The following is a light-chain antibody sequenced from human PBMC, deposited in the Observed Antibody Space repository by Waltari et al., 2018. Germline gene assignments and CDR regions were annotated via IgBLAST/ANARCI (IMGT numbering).Light chain of an antibody. CDR3: AAWDDSLNGHVV. CDR1: SSNIGCNT. J-gene: IGLJ2*01. CDR2: TNN. V-gene: IGLV1-44*01. Sequence: QFVLTQPPSAPGTPGQTVSTSCSRSSSNIGCNTVNWFQQPPGTAPKLLIYTNNQRPSGVPERFSGSKSCTSASLAISGLQSDDEADYYCAAWDDSLNGHVVFGGGTKLTVL.